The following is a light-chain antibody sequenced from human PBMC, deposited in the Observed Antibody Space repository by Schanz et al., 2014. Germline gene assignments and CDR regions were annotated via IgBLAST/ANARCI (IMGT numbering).Light chain of an antibody. CDR1: RPNIGNNY. CDR2: DNG. CDR3: GTWDTSLSAMV. V-gene: IGLV1-51*01. Sequence: QSVLTQPPSVSAAPGQKVTISCSGSRPNIGNNYVSWYQHVPGTAPKLLIYDNGYRPSGIPDRFSGSKSGTSATLGITGLQTGDEADYYCGTWDTSLSAMVFGGGTKLTVL. J-gene: IGLJ2*01.